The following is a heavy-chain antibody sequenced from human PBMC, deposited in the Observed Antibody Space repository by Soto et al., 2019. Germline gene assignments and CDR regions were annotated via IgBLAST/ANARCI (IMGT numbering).Heavy chain of an antibody. CDR1: GFTVSDCA. Sequence: EVQLLESGGGFIQSGGSLRLSCAASGFTVSDCAMSWVRQAPGKGLEWVSAISSRGSHKYYADSVKGRFTISRDNSKNTLYLQINSQRAEDTAVDHCTKDETSHGPRVYTSAWYGWFDPWGQGTLLTVSS. V-gene: IGHV3-23*01. CDR3: TKDETSHGPRVYTSAWYGWFDP. J-gene: IGHJ5*02. D-gene: IGHD6-19*01. CDR2: ISSRGSHK.